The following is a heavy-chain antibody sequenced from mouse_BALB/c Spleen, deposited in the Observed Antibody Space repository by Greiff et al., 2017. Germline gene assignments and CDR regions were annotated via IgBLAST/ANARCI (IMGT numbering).Heavy chain of an antibody. V-gene: IGHV4-1*02. CDR1: GFDFSRYW. J-gene: IGHJ1*01. CDR2: INPDSSTI. D-gene: IGHD1-1*01. Sequence: EVKLLESGGGLVQPGGSLKLSCAASGFDFSRYWMSWVRQAPGKGLEWIGEINPDSSTINYTPSLKDKFIISRDNAKNTLYLQMSKVRSEDTALYYCARPFITTVVDWYFDVWGAGTTVTVSS. CDR3: ARPFITTVVDWYFDV.